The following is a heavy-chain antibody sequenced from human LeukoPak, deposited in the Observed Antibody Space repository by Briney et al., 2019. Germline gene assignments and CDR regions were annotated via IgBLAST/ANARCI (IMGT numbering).Heavy chain of an antibody. V-gene: IGHV3-66*01. CDR3: ARDLEVAGIFDY. J-gene: IGHJ4*02. D-gene: IGHD6-19*01. CDR1: GFTFSSYG. Sequence: PGGSLRLSCAASGFTFSSYGMHWVRQAPGKGLEWVSVIYSGGSTYYADSVKGRFTISRDNSKNTLYLQMNSLRAEDTAVYYCARDLEVAGIFDYWGQGTLVTVSS. CDR2: IYSGGST.